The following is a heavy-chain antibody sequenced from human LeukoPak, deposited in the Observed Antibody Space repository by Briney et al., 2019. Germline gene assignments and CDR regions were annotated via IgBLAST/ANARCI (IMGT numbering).Heavy chain of an antibody. V-gene: IGHV3-33*01. CDR1: GFTFSSYG. CDR3: ARVESGWSLTAYFDF. J-gene: IGHJ4*02. D-gene: IGHD6-19*01. Sequence: PGRSLRLSCAASGFTFSSYGMHWVRQAPGKGLEWVAVIWFDGINKYYADSVRGRFTISRDNSKNTLSLQMNSLRAEDTAVYYCARVESGWSLTAYFDFWGQRTLVTVSS. CDR2: IWFDGINK.